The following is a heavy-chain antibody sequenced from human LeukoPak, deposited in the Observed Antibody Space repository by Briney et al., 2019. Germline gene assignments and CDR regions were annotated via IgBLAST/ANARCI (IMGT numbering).Heavy chain of an antibody. V-gene: IGHV3-23*01. CDR2: IIASSGST. D-gene: IGHD5-12*01. Sequence: GGSLRLSCTASGFSFNNNAMSWVRQAPGKGLEWVSIIIASSGSTFYADSVKGRFAISRDNSKNTLYLQMNSLSVEDTAVYYCAKGGYDYVEVAYFDFWGQGALVTVSP. CDR1: GFSFNNNA. J-gene: IGHJ4*02. CDR3: AKGGYDYVEVAYFDF.